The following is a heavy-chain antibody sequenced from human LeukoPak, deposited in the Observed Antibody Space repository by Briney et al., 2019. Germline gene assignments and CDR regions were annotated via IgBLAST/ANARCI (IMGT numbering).Heavy chain of an antibody. CDR2: ISGSGGST. CDR1: GFTFSSYA. Sequence: GGSLRLSCAASGFTFSSYAMSWARQAPGKGLEWVSAISGSGGSTYYADSVKGRFTISRDNSKNTLYLQMNSLRAEDTAVYYCAKDPLTAVASGLGYWGQGTLVTVSS. V-gene: IGHV3-23*01. J-gene: IGHJ4*02. D-gene: IGHD6-19*01. CDR3: AKDPLTAVASGLGY.